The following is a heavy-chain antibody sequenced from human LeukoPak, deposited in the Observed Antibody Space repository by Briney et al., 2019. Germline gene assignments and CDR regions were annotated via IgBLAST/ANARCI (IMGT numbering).Heavy chain of an antibody. D-gene: IGHD3-10*01. CDR3: ARHFTMAGWFDP. CDR2: IDPSDSYT. V-gene: IGHV5-10-1*01. Sequence: PGESLKISCKGSGYSFTSYWISWVRQMPGEGLGWMGRIDPSDSYTNYSPSFQGHVTISADKSISTAYLQWSSLKASDTAMYYCARHFTMAGWFDPWGQGTLVTVSS. CDR1: GYSFTSYW. J-gene: IGHJ5*02.